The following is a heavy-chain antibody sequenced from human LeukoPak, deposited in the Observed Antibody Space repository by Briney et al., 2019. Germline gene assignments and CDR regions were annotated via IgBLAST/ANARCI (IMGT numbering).Heavy chain of an antibody. CDR1: GFTVITND. D-gene: IGHD1-14*01. J-gene: IGHJ4*02. V-gene: IGHV3-53*01. CDR2: LYSDGNT. Sequence: PGGSLRLSCAASGFTVITNDMIWVRQAPGKGVEWVSVLYSDGNTKYADSVQGRFTISRDNSKNTLYLEMNSLSPDDTAVYYCARGVEPLAANTLAYWGQGTLVTVSS. CDR3: ARGVEPLAANTLAY.